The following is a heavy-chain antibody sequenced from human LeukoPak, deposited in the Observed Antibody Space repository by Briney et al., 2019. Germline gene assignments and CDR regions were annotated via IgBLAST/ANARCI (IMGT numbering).Heavy chain of an antibody. CDR3: ARDSSDVLRFLEWLLNDAFDI. V-gene: IGHV3-48*04. CDR2: ISSSSSTI. Sequence: GGSLRLSCAASGFTFSSHSMNWVRQAPGKGLEWLSHISSSSSTIYYADSVKGRFTISRDNAKNSLYLQMNSLRAEDTAVYYCARDSSDVLRFLEWLLNDAFDIWGQGTMVTVSS. CDR1: GFTFSSHS. D-gene: IGHD3-3*01. J-gene: IGHJ3*02.